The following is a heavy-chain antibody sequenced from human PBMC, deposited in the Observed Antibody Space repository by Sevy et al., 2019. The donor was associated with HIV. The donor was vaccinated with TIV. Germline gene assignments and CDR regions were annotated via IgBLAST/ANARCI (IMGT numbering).Heavy chain of an antibody. J-gene: IGHJ4*02. Sequence: GGSLRLSCAASGFTFSSYWMHWVRRAPGKGLVWVSGISGDGSSTNYADSVKGRFTISRDNAKNTLYLQMNSLRAEDTAVYYCEAAYFGSGNYYRHYFDYWGQRSLVTVSS. CDR3: EAAYFGSGNYYRHYFDY. V-gene: IGHV3-74*01. CDR1: GFTFSSYW. CDR2: ISGDGSST. D-gene: IGHD3-10*01.